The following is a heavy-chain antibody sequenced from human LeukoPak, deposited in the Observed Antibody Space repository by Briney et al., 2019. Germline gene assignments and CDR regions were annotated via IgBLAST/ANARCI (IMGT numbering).Heavy chain of an antibody. J-gene: IGHJ5*02. CDR2: INHSGST. Sequence: PSGTLSLTCAVYGGSFSGYYWSWIRQPPGKGLEWIGEINHSGSTNYNPSLKSRVTISVDTSKNQFSLKLSSVTAADTAVYYCARGPLRTFDPWGQGTLVTVSS. D-gene: IGHD3-3*01. CDR3: ARGPLRTFDP. CDR1: GGSFSGYY. V-gene: IGHV4-34*01.